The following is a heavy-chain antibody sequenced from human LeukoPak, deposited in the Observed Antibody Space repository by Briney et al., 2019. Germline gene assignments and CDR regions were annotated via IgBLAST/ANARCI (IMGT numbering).Heavy chain of an antibody. CDR3: ARQGDSSGYTTYDY. CDR2: INWNGGST. Sequence: PGGSLRLSCAASGFTFDDYGMSWVRQAPGKGLEWVSGINWNGGSTGYADSVKGRFTISRDNAKNSLYQQMNSLRAEDTALYYCARQGDSSGYTTYDYWGQGTLVTVSS. D-gene: IGHD3-22*01. J-gene: IGHJ4*02. CDR1: GFTFDDYG. V-gene: IGHV3-20*04.